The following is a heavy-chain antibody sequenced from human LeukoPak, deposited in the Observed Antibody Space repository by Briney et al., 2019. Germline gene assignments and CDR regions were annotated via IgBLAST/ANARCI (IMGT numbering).Heavy chain of an antibody. CDR3: AKERMTTTSFDY. Sequence: GGSLRLSCAASGFTFSSYAMNWVRQAPGKGLEWVSDISASGGTTHYADSVKGRFTISRDNSKNTPYLQMDSLRAEDTAVYYCAKERMTTTSFDYWGQGTLVTVSS. V-gene: IGHV3-23*01. CDR1: GFTFSSYA. J-gene: IGHJ4*02. CDR2: ISASGGTT. D-gene: IGHD4-11*01.